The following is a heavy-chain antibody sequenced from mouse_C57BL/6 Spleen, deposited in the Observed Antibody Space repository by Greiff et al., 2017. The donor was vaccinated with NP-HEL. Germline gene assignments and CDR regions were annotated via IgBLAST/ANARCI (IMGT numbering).Heavy chain of an antibody. CDR3: AREDGYDRVAMDY. CDR2: IYPGDGDT. CDR1: GYAFSSSW. J-gene: IGHJ4*01. D-gene: IGHD2-2*01. V-gene: IGHV1-82*01. Sequence: QVQLQQSGPELVKPGASVKISCKASGYAFSSSWMNWVKQRPGKGLEWIGRIYPGDGDTNYNGKFKGKATLTADKSSSTAYMQLSSLTSEDSAVYFGAREDGYDRVAMDYWGQGTSVTVSS.